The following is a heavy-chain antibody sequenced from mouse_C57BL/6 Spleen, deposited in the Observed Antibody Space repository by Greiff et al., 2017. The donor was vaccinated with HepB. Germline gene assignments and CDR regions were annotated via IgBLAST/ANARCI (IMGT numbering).Heavy chain of an antibody. CDR3: ARYGDSSCYYFDY. Sequence: QVQLQQPGAELVKPGASVKLSCKASGYTFTSYWMHWVKQRPGQGLEWIGMIHPNSGSTNYNEKFKSKATLTVDKSSSTAYMQLSSLTSEDSAVYYCARYGDSSCYYFDYWGQGTTLTVSS. CDR1: GYTFTSYW. D-gene: IGHD3-2*02. J-gene: IGHJ2*01. CDR2: IHPNSGST. V-gene: IGHV1-64*01.